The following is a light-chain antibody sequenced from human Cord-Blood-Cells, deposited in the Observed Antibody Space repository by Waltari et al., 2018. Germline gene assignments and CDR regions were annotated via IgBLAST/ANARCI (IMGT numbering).Light chain of an antibody. V-gene: IGLV2-11*01. CDR3: CSYAGSYTWV. J-gene: IGLJ3*02. CDR1: SSDVGGYNY. Sequence: QSALTQPRSVAGSPGQSVTISCTGTSSDVGGYNYLSWYQQHPGKAPKPMIYDVSKRPSGAPDRFSGSKSGNSASLTLSGLQAEDEADYYCCSYAGSYTWVFGGGTKLTVL. CDR2: DVS.